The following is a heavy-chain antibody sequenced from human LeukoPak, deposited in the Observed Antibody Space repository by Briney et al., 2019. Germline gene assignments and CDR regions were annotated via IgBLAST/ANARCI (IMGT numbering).Heavy chain of an antibody. D-gene: IGHD5-12*01. CDR1: GGSFSGYY. V-gene: IGHV4-34*01. CDR3: ARAGSVEVVPAASGYSGYDLGYYFDY. J-gene: IGHJ4*02. Sequence: SETLSLTCAVYGGSFSGYYWSWIRQPPGKGLEWIGEINHSGSTKYNPSLKSRVTISVDTSKNQFSLKLSSVTAADTAVYYCARAGSVEVVPAASGYSGYDLGYYFDYWGQGTLVTVSS. CDR2: INHSGST.